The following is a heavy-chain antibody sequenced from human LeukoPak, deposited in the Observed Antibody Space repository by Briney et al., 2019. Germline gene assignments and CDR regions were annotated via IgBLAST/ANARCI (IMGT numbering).Heavy chain of an antibody. J-gene: IGHJ6*03. D-gene: IGHD3-10*01. CDR3: ARGPRYGSGSYLTYYYYYYMDV. CDR2: INHSGST. Sequence: SETLSLTCAVYGGSFSGYYWSWIRQPPGKGLEWIGEINHSGSTNYNPSLKSRVTISVDTSKNQFSLKLSSVTAADTAVYYCARGPRYGSGSYLTYYYYYYMDVWGKGTTVTVSS. CDR1: GGSFSGYY. V-gene: IGHV4-34*01.